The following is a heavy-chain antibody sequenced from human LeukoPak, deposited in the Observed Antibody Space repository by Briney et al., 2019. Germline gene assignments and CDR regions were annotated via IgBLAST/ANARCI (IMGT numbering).Heavy chain of an antibody. CDR3: AREVEYSYGYGYYYYYGMDV. D-gene: IGHD5-18*01. V-gene: IGHV3-33*01. Sequence: HAGGSLTLSCAASGFTFSSYGIHWLRQAPGKGLEWVAVIWYDGSNKYYADSVKGRFTISRDNSKNTLYLQMNSLRAEDTVVYYCAREVEYSYGYGYYYYYGMDVWGQGTTVTVSS. CDR1: GFTFSSYG. CDR2: IWYDGSNK. J-gene: IGHJ6*02.